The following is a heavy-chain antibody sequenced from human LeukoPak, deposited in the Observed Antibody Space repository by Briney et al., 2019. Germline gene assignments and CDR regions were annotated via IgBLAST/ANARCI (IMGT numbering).Heavy chain of an antibody. J-gene: IGHJ4*02. D-gene: IGHD6-13*01. V-gene: IGHV4-39*01. CDR2: MYYSGST. Sequence: PSETLSLTCTVSGGSISSSSFYCGWIRQPPGKGLEWIGSMYYSGSTYYNPSLKSRVTISVDTSTNQFSLKLSSVTAADTAVYYCAKPSGYSSPVGYWGQGTLVTVSS. CDR1: GGSISSSSFY. CDR3: AKPSGYSSPVGY.